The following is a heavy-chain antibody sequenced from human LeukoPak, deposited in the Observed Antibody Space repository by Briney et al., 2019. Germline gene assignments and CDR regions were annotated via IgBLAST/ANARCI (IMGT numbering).Heavy chain of an antibody. V-gene: IGHV3-21*01. CDR2: ISSSSSYI. CDR3: AREPTTNYYGMDV. D-gene: IGHD4-17*01. J-gene: IGHJ6*02. Sequence: GGSLRLSCAASGFAFSDYWMHWVRQAPGKGLEWVSFISSSSSYIYYADSVKGRFTISRDNAKNSLYLQTNSLRAEDTAVYYCAREPTTNYYGMDVWGQGTTVTVSS. CDR1: GFAFSDYW.